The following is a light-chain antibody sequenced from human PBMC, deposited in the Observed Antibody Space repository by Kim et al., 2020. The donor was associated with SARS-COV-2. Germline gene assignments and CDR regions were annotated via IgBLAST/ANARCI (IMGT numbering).Light chain of an antibody. J-gene: IGKJ1*01. CDR3: QQYYSTPWT. CDR2: WAS. V-gene: IGKV4-1*01. CDR1: QSVLYSSNNKNY. Sequence: ATIKCQSSQSVLYSSNNKNYLAWYQQKPGQPPKLLIYWASTRESGVPDRFSGSGSGTDFTLTISSLQAEDVAVYYCQQYYSTPWTFGQGTKVDIK.